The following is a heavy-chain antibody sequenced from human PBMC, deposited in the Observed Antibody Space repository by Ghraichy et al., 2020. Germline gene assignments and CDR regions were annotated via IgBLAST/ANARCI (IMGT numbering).Heavy chain of an antibody. CDR3: ARDYYGSGSYPGN. CDR2: ISYDGTNK. Sequence: GGSLRLSCAASGFTFSSFAMHWVRQAPGKGLQWVALISYDGTNKYYADSVKGQFTISRDNSKNTLYLQMNSLRAEDTAMYYCARDYYGSGSYPGNWGQGTLVTVSS. V-gene: IGHV3-30-3*01. D-gene: IGHD3-10*01. CDR1: GFTFSSFA. J-gene: IGHJ4*02.